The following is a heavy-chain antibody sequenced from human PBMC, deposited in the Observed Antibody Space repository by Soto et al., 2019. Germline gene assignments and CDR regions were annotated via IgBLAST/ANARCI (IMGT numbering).Heavy chain of an antibody. CDR2: ISGKNGNT. V-gene: IGHV1-18*04. CDR1: GYTFISHG. CDR3: ARVSSSIVVVPDYGMDV. J-gene: IGHJ6*02. D-gene: IGHD2-15*01. Sequence: QVKLVQSGVEVKKPGASVKVSCKASGYTFISHGISWVRQAPGQGLEWMGWISGKNGNTNYAQKLQGRVTLTTDTSTSTAYMELRSLRYDDSAVYYCARVSSSIVVVPDYGMDVWGQGTTFTVSS.